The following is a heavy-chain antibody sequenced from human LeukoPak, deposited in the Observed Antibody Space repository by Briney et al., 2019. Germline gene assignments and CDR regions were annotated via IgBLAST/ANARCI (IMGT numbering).Heavy chain of an antibody. Sequence: SETLSLTCAVYGGSFSGYYWSWIRQPPGKGLEWIGEINHSGSTNYNPSLKSRVTISVDTSKNQFSLKLSSVTAADTAVYYCARDAGSGRPAGYWGQGTLVTVSS. CDR1: GGSFSGYY. J-gene: IGHJ4*02. D-gene: IGHD6-19*01. V-gene: IGHV4-34*01. CDR2: INHSGST. CDR3: ARDAGSGRPAGY.